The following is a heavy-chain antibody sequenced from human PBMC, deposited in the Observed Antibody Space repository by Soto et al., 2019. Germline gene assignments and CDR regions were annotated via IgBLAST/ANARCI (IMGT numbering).Heavy chain of an antibody. D-gene: IGHD5-18*01. J-gene: IGHJ4*02. CDR2: IIPIFGTA. V-gene: IGHV1-69*06. Sequence: ASVKVSCKDSGGTFSSYAISWVRQAPGQGLEWMGGIIPIFGTANYAQKFQGRVTITADKSTSTAYMELSSLRSEDTAVYYCARDGYSYGYSYFDYRGQGTPVTVSS. CDR3: ARDGYSYGYSYFDY. CDR1: GGTFSSYA.